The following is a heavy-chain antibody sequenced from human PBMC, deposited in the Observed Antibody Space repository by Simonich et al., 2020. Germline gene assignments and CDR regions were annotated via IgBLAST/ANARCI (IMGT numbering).Heavy chain of an antibody. CDR1: GGSFSGYY. CDR3: ARLSSRSDAFDI. V-gene: IGHV4-34*01. Sequence: QVQLQQWGAGLLKPSETLSLTCAVYGGSFSGYYWSWIRQPPGKGLEWIGEINHSGRPNYNPSLKSRVTISVDTSKNQFSLKLSSVTAADTAVYYCARLSSRSDAFDIWGQGTMVTVSS. CDR2: INHSGRP. J-gene: IGHJ3*02.